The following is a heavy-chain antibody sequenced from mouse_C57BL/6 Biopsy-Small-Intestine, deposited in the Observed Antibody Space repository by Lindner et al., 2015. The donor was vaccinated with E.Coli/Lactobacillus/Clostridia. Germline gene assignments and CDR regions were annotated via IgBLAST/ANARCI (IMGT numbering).Heavy chain of an antibody. Sequence: VQLQESGGGLVKPGGSLKLSCAASGFTFSDYGMHWVRQAPEKGLEWVAYISSGSSTIYYADTVKGRFTISRDNAKNTLFLQMTSLRSEDTAMYYCAREYGSSYWAMDYWGQGTSVTVSS. V-gene: IGHV5-17*01. J-gene: IGHJ4*01. CDR3: AREYGSSYWAMDY. D-gene: IGHD1-1*01. CDR1: GFTFSDYG. CDR2: ISSGSSTI.